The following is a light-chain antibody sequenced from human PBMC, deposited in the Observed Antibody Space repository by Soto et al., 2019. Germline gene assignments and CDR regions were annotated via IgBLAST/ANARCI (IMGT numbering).Light chain of an antibody. Sequence: DIQMTQSPSTLSASVGDRVTITCRASQTISSYLAWYQQKPGKAPQLQIYKASSLESGVPSRFSGSGSGTEFTLTISSLQPDDFATYYCQQYGSYGITFGQGTRLEIK. CDR2: KAS. CDR1: QTISSY. J-gene: IGKJ5*01. CDR3: QQYGSYGIT. V-gene: IGKV1-5*03.